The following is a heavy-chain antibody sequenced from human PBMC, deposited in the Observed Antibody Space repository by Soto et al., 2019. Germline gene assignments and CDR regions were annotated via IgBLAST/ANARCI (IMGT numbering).Heavy chain of an antibody. V-gene: IGHV1-69*06. CDR1: GGTFSSYA. J-gene: IGHJ4*02. Sequence: GASVKVSCKASGGTFSSYAISWVRQAPGQGLEWMGGIIPIFGTANYAQKFQGRVTITADKSTSTAYMELSSLRSEDTAVYYCARDGIAVAGTAEMATTYDYWGQGTLVTVSS. CDR2: IIPIFGTA. D-gene: IGHD6-19*01. CDR3: ARDGIAVAGTAEMATTYDY.